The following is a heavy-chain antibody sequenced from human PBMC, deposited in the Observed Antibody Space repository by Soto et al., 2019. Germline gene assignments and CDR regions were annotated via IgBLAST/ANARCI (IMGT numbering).Heavy chain of an antibody. V-gene: IGHV3-30-3*01. CDR1: GFTFSSYA. CDR2: ISYDGSNK. D-gene: IGHD3-22*01. Sequence: VGSLRLSCAASGFTFSSYAMHWVRQAPGKGLEWVAVISYDGSNKYYADSVKGRFTISRDNSKNTLYLQMNSLRAEDTAVYYCAREWFHSHYDSSGYYPDYWGQGTLVTVSS. CDR3: AREWFHSHYDSSGYYPDY. J-gene: IGHJ4*02.